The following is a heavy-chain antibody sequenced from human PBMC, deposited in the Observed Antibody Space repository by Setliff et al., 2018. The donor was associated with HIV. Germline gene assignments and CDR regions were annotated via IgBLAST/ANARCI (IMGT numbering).Heavy chain of an antibody. J-gene: IGHJ4*02. V-gene: IGHV4-61*01. D-gene: IGHD5-12*01. CDR2: IHYTGST. CDR1: GGSVSSVNYY. CDR3: ARVGPRRDGYNFYLIDY. Sequence: SETLSLTCSVSGGSVSSVNYYWSWIRQPPGKGLEWIGYIHYTGSTTYNPSLKSRVTISVDTSNNQFSLKLSSVTAADTAVYYCARVGPRRDGYNFYLIDYWGQGTLVTVSS.